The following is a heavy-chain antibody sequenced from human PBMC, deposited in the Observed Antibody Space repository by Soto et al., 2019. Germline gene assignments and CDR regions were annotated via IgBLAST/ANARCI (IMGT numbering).Heavy chain of an antibody. V-gene: IGHV2-5*02. Sequence: SGPTLVNPTETLTLTCTFSGFSLSTGGMGVGWIRQPPGKALEWLALIYWDGDRRYRPSLMSRLTIAKDTSKNQVVLTMTNMDPVDTATYYCVHSRCGGDCLQSYSSHYYYGMDIWGQGTTVTVSS. D-gene: IGHD2-21*02. J-gene: IGHJ6*02. CDR2: IYWDGDR. CDR1: GFSLSTGGMG. CDR3: VHSRCGGDCLQSYSSHYYYGMDI.